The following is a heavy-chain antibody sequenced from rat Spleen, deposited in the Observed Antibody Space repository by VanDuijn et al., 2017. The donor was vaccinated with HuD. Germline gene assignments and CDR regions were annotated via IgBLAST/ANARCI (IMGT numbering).Heavy chain of an antibody. CDR2: IWSGGGT. D-gene: IGHD4-3*01. Sequence: QVQLKESGPGLVQPSQTLSLTCTVSGFSLTSYNVHWVRQPPGKGLEGMGAIWSGGGTDYNSALKSRLSISRDTAKIQVLLKMNRLQPEDTGTYYCARHLREASGVMDVWGQGASVTVSS. CDR1: GFSLTSYN. CDR3: ARHLREASGVMDV. J-gene: IGHJ4*01. V-gene: IGHV2-1*01.